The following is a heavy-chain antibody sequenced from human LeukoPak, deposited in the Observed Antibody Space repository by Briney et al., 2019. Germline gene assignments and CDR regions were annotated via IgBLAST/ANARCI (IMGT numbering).Heavy chain of an antibody. J-gene: IGHJ5*01. CDR1: GYSISSDSY. Sequence: SETLSLTCTVSGYSISSDSYWSWIRQPPGKGLEWIGEINHGGNTNYNPSLKSRVTMSVDTSKNQFSLKLNSVTAADTAVYYCANTIFRFDPWGQGTLVTVSS. CDR2: INHGGNT. V-gene: IGHV4-38-2*02. CDR3: ANTIFRFDP. D-gene: IGHD3-3*01.